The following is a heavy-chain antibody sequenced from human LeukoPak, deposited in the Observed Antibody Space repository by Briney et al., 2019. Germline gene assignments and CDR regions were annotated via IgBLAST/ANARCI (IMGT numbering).Heavy chain of an antibody. CDR2: IYYSGTT. J-gene: IGHJ5*02. D-gene: IGHD6-13*01. V-gene: IGHV4-39*07. CDR1: GGSISSSSYY. Sequence: SETLSLTCTVSGGSISSSSYYWGWIRQPPGKGLEWIGSIYYSGTTNYNPSLKSRVSMSVDTSKNQFSLKLSSVTAADTAVYYCARGDPFRAGWFDPWGQGTLVTVSS. CDR3: ARGDPFRAGWFDP.